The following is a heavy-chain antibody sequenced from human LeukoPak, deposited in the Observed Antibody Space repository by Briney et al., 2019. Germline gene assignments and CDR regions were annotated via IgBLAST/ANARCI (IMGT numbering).Heavy chain of an antibody. D-gene: IGHD2-2*01. CDR1: GFTFSSNA. CDR2: VSDSGGGT. J-gene: IGHJ4*02. V-gene: IGHV3-23*01. Sequence: PGGSLRPSCAASGFTFSSNAMTWVRQAPGKGLEWVSLVSDSGGGTYYADSVKGRFTISRDNSKNTLYLQMNSLRVEDTAVYYCARGDCSTTSCYLIDYWGQGTLVTVSS. CDR3: ARGDCSTTSCYLIDY.